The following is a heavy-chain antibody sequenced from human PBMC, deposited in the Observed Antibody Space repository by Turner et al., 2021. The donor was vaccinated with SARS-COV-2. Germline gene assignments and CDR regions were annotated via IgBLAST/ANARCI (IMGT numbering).Heavy chain of an antibody. D-gene: IGHD4-17*01. J-gene: IGHJ6*02. V-gene: IGHV3-21*01. CDR1: GFTFSSYS. Sequence: EVQLVESGGGLVNPGGSLRLSCAASGFTFSSYSMNSVRQAPGKGLEWVSSISSMSSYIYYADSVKGRFTITRDNAKNSLYQQMNSLRAEDTAVYYCARVDYGDYGWAGDNYGMDVWGQGTTVTVSS. CDR2: ISSMSSYI. CDR3: ARVDYGDYGWAGDNYGMDV.